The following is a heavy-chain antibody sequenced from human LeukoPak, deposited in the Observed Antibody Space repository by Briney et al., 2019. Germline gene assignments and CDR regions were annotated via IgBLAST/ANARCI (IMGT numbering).Heavy chain of an antibody. V-gene: IGHV3-30*02. Sequence: GGSLRLSCAASGFTFSSYGMHWVRQAPGKGLEWVAFIRCDGSNKYYADSVKGRFTISRDNSKNTLYLQMNSLRAEDTAVYYCAKDQMVRGVIWGYYFDYWGQGTLVTVSS. CDR1: GFTFSSYG. D-gene: IGHD3-10*01. J-gene: IGHJ4*02. CDR3: AKDQMVRGVIWGYYFDY. CDR2: IRCDGSNK.